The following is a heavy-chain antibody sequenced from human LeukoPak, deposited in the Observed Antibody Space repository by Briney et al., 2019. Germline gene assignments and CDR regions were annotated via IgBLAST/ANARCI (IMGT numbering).Heavy chain of an antibody. CDR2: ICSSSSSI. Sequence: PGGAVRLCGAGSGFTFSWDRMNGVREAPGKGLEGVSSICSSSSSIYYADSVKGRFTISRDNAKNSLYLQMNSLRAEATAVYYCARASGDIVETATMGSYSGQGTLVTVSS. J-gene: IGHJ4*02. D-gene: IGHD5-18*01. CDR1: GFTFSWDR. V-gene: IGHV3-21*01. CDR3: ARASGDIVETATMGSY.